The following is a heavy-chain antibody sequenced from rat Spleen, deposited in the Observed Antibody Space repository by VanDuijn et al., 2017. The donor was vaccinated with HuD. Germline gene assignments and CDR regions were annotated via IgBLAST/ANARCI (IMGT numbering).Heavy chain of an antibody. Sequence: EVKLVESGGGLVQPGRSLKLSCAASVFTFNNYWMSWTRQAPGKGLEWVASITNSGGTTYYPDSVKGRFTISRDNAQNTLYLQMDSLRSEDTATYYCARLTIAPYYYVIDAWGQGASVTVSS. D-gene: IGHD1-2*01. V-gene: IGHV5-31*01. CDR2: ITNSGGTT. CDR1: VFTFNNYW. J-gene: IGHJ4*01. CDR3: ARLTIAPYYYVIDA.